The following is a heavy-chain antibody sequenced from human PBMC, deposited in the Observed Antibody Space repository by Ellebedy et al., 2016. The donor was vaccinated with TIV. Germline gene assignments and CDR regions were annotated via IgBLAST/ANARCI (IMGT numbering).Heavy chain of an antibody. V-gene: IGHV5-51*01. CDR2: IFPGDSDT. D-gene: IGHD6-19*01. J-gene: IGHJ4*02. CDR3: ATSTSGWYGVLDY. CDR1: GYRFTTYW. Sequence: GESLKISCKGSGYRFTTYWIGWVRQMPGKGLEWLGVIFPGDSDTRYSPSFQGQVTISADRSINTAYLQWSSLKASDTVMYYCATSTSGWYGVLDYWGQGTLVTVSS.